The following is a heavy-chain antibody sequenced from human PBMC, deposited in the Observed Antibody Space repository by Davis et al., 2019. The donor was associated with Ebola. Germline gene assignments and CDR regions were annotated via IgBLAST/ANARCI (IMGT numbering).Heavy chain of an antibody. D-gene: IGHD6-19*01. J-gene: IGHJ4*02. CDR2: VFHTGAT. CDR1: GGSVSSSDW. CDR3: ARGPSYSNGWYAPIDY. Sequence: GSLRLSCAVSGGSVSSSDWWTWVRQPPGKGLEWIGEVFHTGATNYNPSLKSRVTISVDKSKNQFSLSLTSVTAADTAVYYCARGPSYSNGWYAPIDYWGQGILVTVSS. V-gene: IGHV4-4*02.